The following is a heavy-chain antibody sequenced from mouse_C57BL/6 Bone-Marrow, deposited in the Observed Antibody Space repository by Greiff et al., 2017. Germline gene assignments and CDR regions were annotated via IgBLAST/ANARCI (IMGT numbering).Heavy chain of an antibody. Sequence: QVQLQQPGAELVKPGASVKMSCKASGYTFTSYWITWVKQRPGQGLEWIGDIYPGSGSTNYNEKFKSKATLTVDTSSSTAYMQLSSLTSEDSAVYYCARSRLYSGSGGWYCDVWGTGTTVTVSS. CDR3: ARSRLYSGSGGWYCDV. CDR2: IYPGSGST. D-gene: IGHD1-1*01. CDR1: GYTFTSYW. V-gene: IGHV1-55*01. J-gene: IGHJ1*03.